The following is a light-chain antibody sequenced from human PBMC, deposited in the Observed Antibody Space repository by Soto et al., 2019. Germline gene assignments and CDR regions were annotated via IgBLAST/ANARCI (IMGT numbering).Light chain of an antibody. J-gene: IGLJ1*01. CDR2: DVS. V-gene: IGLV2-14*01. CDR3: SSYTSSSTLHV. CDR1: SSDVGGYNY. Sequence: QSALTQPASVSGSPGPSITISCTGTSSDVGGYNYVSWYQQHPGKAPKLMIYDVSNRPSGVSNRFSGSKSGNTASLTISGLQAEDEADYYCSSYTSSSTLHVFGTGTKVTVL.